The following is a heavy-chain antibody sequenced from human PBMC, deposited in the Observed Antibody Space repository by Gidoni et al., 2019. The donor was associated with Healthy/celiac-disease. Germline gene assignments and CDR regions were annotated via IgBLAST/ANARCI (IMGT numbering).Heavy chain of an antibody. D-gene: IGHD3-3*01. Sequence: EVKLLESGGGLVQPGGSLSLSCAASGCAFSSYAMSGVRQAPGKGLEWVSAISGSGGSTYYADSVKGRFTISRYNSKNTLYLQMNSLRAEDTAVYYCAKDLSPGITIFGVVVVYDAFDIWGQGTMVTVSS. V-gene: IGHV3-23*01. CDR2: ISGSGGST. CDR1: GCAFSSYA. J-gene: IGHJ3*02. CDR3: AKDLSPGITIFGVVVVYDAFDI.